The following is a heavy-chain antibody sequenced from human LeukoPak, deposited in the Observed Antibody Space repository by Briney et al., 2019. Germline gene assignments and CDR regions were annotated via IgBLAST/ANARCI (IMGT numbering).Heavy chain of an antibody. CDR2: IYHSGST. Sequence: SETLSLTCTVSGGSISSGGYYWSWIRQPPGKGLEWIGYIYHSGSTYYNPSLKSRVTMSVDRSKNQFSLKLSSVTAADTAVYYCARGRDGFMGSFDYWGQGTLVTVSS. CDR1: GGSISSGGYY. J-gene: IGHJ4*02. D-gene: IGHD5-24*01. CDR3: ARGRDGFMGSFDY. V-gene: IGHV4-30-2*01.